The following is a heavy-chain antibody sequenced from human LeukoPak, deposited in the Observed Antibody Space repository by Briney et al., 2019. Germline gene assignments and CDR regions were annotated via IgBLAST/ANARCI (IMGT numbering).Heavy chain of an antibody. J-gene: IGHJ4*02. CDR2: INHSGRT. Sequence: PSETLSLTCAVYGGSLSNYYWIWIRQPPGKGLEWIGEINHSGRTHYNPSLKSRVTISIDTSKNQFSLKLSSVTAADTAVYYCARVDGSYYNFDYWGQGTLVTVSS. CDR3: ARVDGSYYNFDY. CDR1: GGSLSNYY. D-gene: IGHD1-26*01. V-gene: IGHV4-34*01.